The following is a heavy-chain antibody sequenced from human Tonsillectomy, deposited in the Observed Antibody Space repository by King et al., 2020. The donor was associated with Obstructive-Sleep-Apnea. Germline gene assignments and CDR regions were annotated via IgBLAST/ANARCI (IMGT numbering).Heavy chain of an antibody. J-gene: IGHJ6*02. D-gene: IGHD3-10*01. Sequence: VQLVESGAEVKKPGESLRISCKGSGYSFTSYWISWVRQMPGNGLEWMGRIDPSDSYTNYSTSFQGHVTISADKSISTAYLQWSSLKASDTAMYYCARLRYYGSGSYYYYGMDVWGQGTTVTVSS. V-gene: IGHV5-10-1*01. CDR2: IDPSDSYT. CDR3: ARLRYYGSGSYYYYGMDV. CDR1: GYSFTSYW.